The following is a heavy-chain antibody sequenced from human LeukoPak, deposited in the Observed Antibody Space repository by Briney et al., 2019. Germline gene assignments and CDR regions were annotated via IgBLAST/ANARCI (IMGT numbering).Heavy chain of an antibody. CDR3: ATGKMWELLLSLVTKFDY. CDR2: ISGSGGST. Sequence: PGVSLRLSCAASGFTFGSYAMSWVRQAPGKGLEWVSAISGSGGSTYYADSVKGRFTISRDNSKNTLYLQMNSLRAEDTAVYYCATGKMWELLLSLVTKFDYWGQGTLVTVSS. J-gene: IGHJ4*02. V-gene: IGHV3-23*01. D-gene: IGHD1-26*01. CDR1: GFTFGSYA.